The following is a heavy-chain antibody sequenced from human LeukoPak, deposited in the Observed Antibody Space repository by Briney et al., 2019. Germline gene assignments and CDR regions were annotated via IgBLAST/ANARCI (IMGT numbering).Heavy chain of an antibody. CDR2: IYTSEST. V-gene: IGHV4-61*02. Sequence: SETLSLTCTVPGGSISSGTYYWTWIRQPAGEGLEWIGRIYTSESTNYNPSLKSRVTISIDKSENQFSLRLSSVTAADTAMYYCARERYCSGGSCYGAPHDALDIWGQGTMVTVSS. CDR1: GGSISSGTYY. J-gene: IGHJ3*02. D-gene: IGHD2-15*01. CDR3: ARERYCSGGSCYGAPHDALDI.